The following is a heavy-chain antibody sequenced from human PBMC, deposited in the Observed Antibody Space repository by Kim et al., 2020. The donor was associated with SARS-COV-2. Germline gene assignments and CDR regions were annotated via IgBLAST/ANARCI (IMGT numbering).Heavy chain of an antibody. V-gene: IGHV3-21*01. Sequence: GGSLRLSCAASGFTFSSYSMNWVRQAPGKGLEWVSSISSSSSYIYYADSVKGRFTISRDNAKNSLYLQMNSLRAEDTAVYYCARDRRESFYDQPDPYYFDYWGQGTLVTVSP. CDR2: ISSSSSYI. CDR1: GFTFSSYS. J-gene: IGHJ4*02. D-gene: IGHD5-12*01. CDR3: ARDRRESFYDQPDPYYFDY.